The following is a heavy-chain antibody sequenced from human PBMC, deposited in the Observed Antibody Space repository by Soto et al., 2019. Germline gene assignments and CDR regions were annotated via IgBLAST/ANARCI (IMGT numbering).Heavy chain of an antibody. J-gene: IGHJ6*02. V-gene: IGHV3-21*01. D-gene: IGHD3-10*01. CDR2: ISSSSSYI. CDR3: AREGVQHGSGPYYYYGMDV. CDR1: GFTFSSYS. Sequence: EVQLVESGGGLVKPGGSLRLSCAASGFTFSSYSMNWVRQAPGKGLEWVSSISSSSSYIYYADSVKGRFTISRDNAKNSRYLQMHSLRAGDTAVYYCAREGVQHGSGPYYYYGMDVWGQGTTVTVSS.